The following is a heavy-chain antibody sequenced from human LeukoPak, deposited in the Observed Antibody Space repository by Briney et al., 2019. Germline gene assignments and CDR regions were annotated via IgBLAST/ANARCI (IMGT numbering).Heavy chain of an antibody. CDR3: ARVRLTIFGVVIDAFDI. CDR2: ISSSGSTI. V-gene: IGHV3-11*04. D-gene: IGHD3-3*01. CDR1: GFTFSDYY. J-gene: IGHJ3*02. Sequence: PGGSLRLSCAASGFTFSDYYMSWIRQAPGKGLEWVSYISSSGSTIYYADSVKGRFTISRDNAKYSLYLQMSSLRAEDTAVYYCARVRLTIFGVVIDAFDIWGQGTMVTVSS.